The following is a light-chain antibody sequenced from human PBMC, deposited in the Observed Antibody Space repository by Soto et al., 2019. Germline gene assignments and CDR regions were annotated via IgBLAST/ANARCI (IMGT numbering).Light chain of an antibody. V-gene: IGLV2-8*01. CDR3: SSYAGINNLV. CDR2: EVN. CDR1: SSDVGGYYS. J-gene: IGLJ2*01. Sequence: QSALTQPPSASGSPGQSVTISCTGSSSDVGGYYSVSWYQQHPGKAPKLIIYEVNKRPSGVPDRFSASKSGNTASLTVSGLQADDEADYYCSSYAGINNLVFGGGTQLTVL.